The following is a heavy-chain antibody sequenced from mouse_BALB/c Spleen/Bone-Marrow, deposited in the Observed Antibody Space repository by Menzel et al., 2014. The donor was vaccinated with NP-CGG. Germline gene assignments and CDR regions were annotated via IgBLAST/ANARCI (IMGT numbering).Heavy chain of an antibody. V-gene: IGHV3-8*02. Sequence: VQLQQSGPSLVKPSQTLSLTCSVTGDSITSGYWNWIRKFPGNKLEYMGYISNSGTTYYNPSLRSRISITRDTSKNXYYLQLSSVAPEDTATYYCSREGPALITTGYFDVWGAGTTVTVSS. CDR1: GDSITSGY. D-gene: IGHD2-4*01. J-gene: IGHJ1*01. CDR2: ISNSGTT. CDR3: SREGPALITTGYFDV.